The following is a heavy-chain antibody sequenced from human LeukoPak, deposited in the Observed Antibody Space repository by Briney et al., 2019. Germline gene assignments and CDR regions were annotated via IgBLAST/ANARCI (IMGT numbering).Heavy chain of an antibody. V-gene: IGHV3-74*01. Sequence: PGGSLRLSCAPSGFAFSSYWMLWVRHAPGKGLVWVSRISAEGSISTYADSVKGRLTISRDNTKNILYLQMNSLRDEDTATYYCARSQFDYWGQGSLVTVSS. CDR3: ARSQFDY. CDR2: ISAEGSIS. J-gene: IGHJ4*02. CDR1: GFAFSSYW.